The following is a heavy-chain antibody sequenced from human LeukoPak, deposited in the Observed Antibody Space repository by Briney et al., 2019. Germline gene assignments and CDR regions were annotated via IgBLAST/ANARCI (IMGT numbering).Heavy chain of an antibody. CDR3: ARVYSSGWYYFDY. CDR2: IYSGGST. D-gene: IGHD6-19*01. CDR1: GFTVSSNY. V-gene: IGHV3-66*01. Sequence: PGGSLRLPCAASGFTVSSNYMSWVRQAPGKGLEWVSVIYSGGSTYYADSVKGRFTISRDNSKNTLYLQMNSLRAEDTAVYYCARVYSSGWYYFDYWGQGTLVTVSS. J-gene: IGHJ4*02.